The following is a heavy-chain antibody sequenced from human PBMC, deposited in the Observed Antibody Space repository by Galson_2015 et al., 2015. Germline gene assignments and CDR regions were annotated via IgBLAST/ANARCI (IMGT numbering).Heavy chain of an antibody. CDR1: GFTFSSYR. J-gene: IGHJ4*02. V-gene: IGHV3-48*01. Sequence: SLRLSCAASGFTFSSYRMNWVRQAPGKGLEWVSYISSSSSTIYYADSVKGRFTISRDNAKNSLYLQMNSLRAEDTAVYYCAKDMEGTQLGILNYWGQGTLVTVSS. CDR3: AKDMEGTQLGILNY. D-gene: IGHD7-27*01. CDR2: ISSSSSTI.